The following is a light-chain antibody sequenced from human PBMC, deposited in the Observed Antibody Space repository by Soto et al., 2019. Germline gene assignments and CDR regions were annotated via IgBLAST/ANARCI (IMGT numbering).Light chain of an antibody. CDR1: QGTSNH. J-gene: IGKJ4*02. CDR2: AAS. V-gene: IGKV1-27*01. CDR3: QKHNNAPLT. Sequence: DIQMTQSPTALSASVGDRVTITCRASQGTSNHLAWYQQKPGKVPKLLIYAASTLQSGVTSRFSGSGSGTYFTLTISSLQPEDVATYFCQKHNNAPLTFGGGTKVEI.